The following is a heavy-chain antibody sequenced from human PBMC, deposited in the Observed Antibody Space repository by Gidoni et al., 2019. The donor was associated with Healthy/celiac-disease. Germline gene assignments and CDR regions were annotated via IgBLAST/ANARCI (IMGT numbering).Heavy chain of an antibody. J-gene: IGHJ4*02. D-gene: IGHD3-10*01. CDR3: TSRMVQGVIILDY. CDR1: GFTCGDYS. CDR2: IRSKAYGGTT. Sequence: EVQRVESGGGWVQPGRSLRLACRASGFTCGDYSMSWVRRAPGKGLELVGFIRSKAYGGTTEYAASVKGRFTISRDDSKSIAYLQMNSLKTEDTAVYYCTSRMVQGVIILDYWGQGTLVTVSS. V-gene: IGHV3-49*04.